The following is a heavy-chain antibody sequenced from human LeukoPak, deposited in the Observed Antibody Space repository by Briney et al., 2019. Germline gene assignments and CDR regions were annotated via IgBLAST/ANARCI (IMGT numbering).Heavy chain of an antibody. D-gene: IGHD3-10*01. CDR2: INNDGRTT. CDR3: ARSGITMVGGASIGLPTFDI. V-gene: IGHV3-74*03. CDR1: GFTFSYYW. J-gene: IGHJ3*02. Sequence: PWGVLRLSCAASGFTFSYYWMHWVRQAPGEGLVWVSPINNDGRTTTYADSVKGRITISRDNAKNTLYLQMSSLRVEDTAVYYCARSGITMVGGASIGLPTFDIWGPGTMVTVSP.